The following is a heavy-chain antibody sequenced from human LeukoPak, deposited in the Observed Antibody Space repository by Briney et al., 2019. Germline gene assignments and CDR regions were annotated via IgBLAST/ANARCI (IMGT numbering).Heavy chain of an antibody. CDR2: ISGSGGST. Sequence: AGGPLRLSCAASGFTFSSYAMSWVRQAPGKGLEWVSAISGSGGSTYYADSVKGRFTISRDNSKNTPYLQMNSLRAEDTAVYYCAKGGFVDGHHVQLVSPHEFYYYYYMDVWGKGTTVTVSS. D-gene: IGHD6-6*01. V-gene: IGHV3-23*01. CDR3: AKGGFVDGHHVQLVSPHEFYYYYYMDV. CDR1: GFTFSSYA. J-gene: IGHJ6*03.